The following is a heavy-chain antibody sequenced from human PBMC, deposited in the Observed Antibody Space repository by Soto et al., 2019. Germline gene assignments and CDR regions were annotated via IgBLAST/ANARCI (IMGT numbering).Heavy chain of an antibody. J-gene: IGHJ4*02. CDR3: ARGDRYYGSGSYFDY. CDR2: TRNKANSYTT. V-gene: IGHV3-72*01. D-gene: IGHD3-10*01. Sequence: EVQLVESGGGLVQPGGSLRLSCAASGFTFSDHYMDWVRQAPGKGLEWVGRTRNKANSYTTEYAASVKGRFTISRDDSKISLYLQMNSLKTEDTAVYYCARGDRYYGSGSYFDYWGQGTLVTVSS. CDR1: GFTFSDHY.